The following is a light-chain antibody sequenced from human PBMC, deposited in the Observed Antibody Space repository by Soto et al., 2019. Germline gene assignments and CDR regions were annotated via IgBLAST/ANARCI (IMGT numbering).Light chain of an antibody. V-gene: IGKV1-5*01. CDR2: DAS. Sequence: DIQMTQSPSTLSASVGDRVTITCRASQSISSWLAWYQQKPGKAPKLLIYDASSLESGVPSRFSGSGSGTEFTLPISSLQPDDFATYYCQQYNSYSATFGGGTKVDIK. J-gene: IGKJ4*01. CDR1: QSISSW. CDR3: QQYNSYSAT.